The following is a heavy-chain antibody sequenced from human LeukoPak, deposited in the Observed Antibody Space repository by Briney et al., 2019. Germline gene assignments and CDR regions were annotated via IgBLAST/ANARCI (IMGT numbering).Heavy chain of an antibody. CDR3: ASSAYNGIKLDY. CDR1: GFTFSAYW. J-gene: IGHJ4*02. D-gene: IGHD1-26*01. Sequence: GGSLRLSCAASGFTFSAYWMYWVRQAPGKGLVWVSRINSDGSTTTYADCVKGRFTISRDNARNTLYLQMNSLRAEDTAVYYCASSAYNGIKLDYWGQGNLVTVSS. CDR2: INSDGSTT. V-gene: IGHV3-74*01.